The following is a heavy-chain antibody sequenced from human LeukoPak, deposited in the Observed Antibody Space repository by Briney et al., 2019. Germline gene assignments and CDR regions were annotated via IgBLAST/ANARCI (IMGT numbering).Heavy chain of an antibody. D-gene: IGHD2-2*02. J-gene: IGHJ5*02. CDR3: ARHPPRDCSSSSCYKRWFDP. V-gene: IGHV4-4*07. Sequence: PSETLSLTCTVSGGSISSYYWSWIRQPAGKGLEWIGRIYTSGSTNYNPSLKSRVTMSVDTSKNQFSLKLNSVTAADTAVYYCARHPPRDCSSSSCYKRWFDPWGQGTLVTVSS. CDR2: IYTSGST. CDR1: GGSISSYY.